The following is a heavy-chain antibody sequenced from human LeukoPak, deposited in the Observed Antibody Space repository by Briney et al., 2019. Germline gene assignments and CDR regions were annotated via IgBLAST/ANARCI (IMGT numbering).Heavy chain of an antibody. CDR3: ARGIRNRGGGSCTGGMDV. D-gene: IGHD2-15*01. Sequence: SGGSLRLSCAASGFTFRSYAMSWVRQAPGRGLEWVSGISDGGGGTYYADSVKGRFTVSRDNSKNTLYLQMNSLRAEDTAVYYCARGIRNRGGGSCTGGMDVWGQGTTVTVSS. V-gene: IGHV3-23*01. CDR1: GFTFRSYA. J-gene: IGHJ6*02. CDR2: ISDGGGGT.